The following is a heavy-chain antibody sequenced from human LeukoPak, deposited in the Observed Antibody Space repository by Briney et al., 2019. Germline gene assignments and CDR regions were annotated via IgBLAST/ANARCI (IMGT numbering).Heavy chain of an antibody. CDR3: ATSKNANYYS. CDR1: GSTFFSFA. J-gene: IGHJ4*02. Sequence: SVKVSCKASGSTFFSFAMRWVRQTRGQRPEWIGWIVVGSGNTKYAQKFQERVTITRDMSTNTAYMELSGLRSEDAAMYYCATSKNANYYSWGQGTLVTVSS. V-gene: IGHV1-58*02. CDR2: IVVGSGNT. D-gene: IGHD4/OR15-4a*01.